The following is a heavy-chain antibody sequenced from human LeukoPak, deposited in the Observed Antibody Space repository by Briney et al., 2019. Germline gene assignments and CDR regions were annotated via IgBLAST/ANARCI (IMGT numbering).Heavy chain of an antibody. CDR1: GCTFTSYG. CDR2: ISAYNGNT. CDR3: ARDLRIAVAGRYYYYGMDV. J-gene: IGHJ6*02. Sequence: ASVKVSCKASGCTFTSYGISWVRQAPGQGLEWMGWISAYNGNTNYAQKLQGRVTMTADTSTSTAYMELRSLRSDDTAVYYCARDLRIAVAGRYYYYGMDVWGQGTTVTVSS. V-gene: IGHV1-18*01. D-gene: IGHD6-19*01.